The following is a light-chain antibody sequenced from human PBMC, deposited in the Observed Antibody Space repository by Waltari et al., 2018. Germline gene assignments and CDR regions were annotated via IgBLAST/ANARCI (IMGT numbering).Light chain of an antibody. CDR2: DVS. V-gene: IGLV2-14*03. Sequence: QSALTQPASVSGSPGQSITISCTGTSGDIGRHNFVSWYQQHPGKAPRLMIFDVSNPPSGVSDRFSGSNSGNAASLTISGLQAEDEADYYCSTYSPSGTPYVFGTGTEVTVL. CDR3: STYSPSGTPYV. J-gene: IGLJ1*01. CDR1: SGDIGRHNF.